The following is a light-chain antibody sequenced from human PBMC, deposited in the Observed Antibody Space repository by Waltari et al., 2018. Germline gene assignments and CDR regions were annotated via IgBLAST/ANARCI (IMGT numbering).Light chain of an antibody. J-gene: IGKJ2*01. CDR1: QSVSSK. CDR2: GAS. Sequence: EIVMTQSPATLSVSPGERATLSCRASQSVSSKLAWYQQKLGQAPRLLIYGASTRATVIPARFSGSGSGTEFTLTISSLQSEDLALYYCQQYNNWPPFTFGQGTKL. CDR3: QQYNNWPPFT. V-gene: IGKV3-15*01.